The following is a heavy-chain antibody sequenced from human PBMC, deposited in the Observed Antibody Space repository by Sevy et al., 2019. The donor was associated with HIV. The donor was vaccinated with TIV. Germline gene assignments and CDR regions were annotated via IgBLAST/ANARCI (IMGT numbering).Heavy chain of an antibody. V-gene: IGHV3-30-3*01. CDR1: GFIFSTYS. Sequence: GGSLRLSCAASGFIFSTYSMHWVGQAPGKGLEWVAAISYDGNNKYYADSVKGRFTISRDNPKNTLFLQVNSLRPEDTAVYYCARAYSSWFGTVHYWGQGTLVTVSS. CDR3: ARAYSSWFGTVHY. D-gene: IGHD6-13*01. J-gene: IGHJ4*02. CDR2: ISYDGNNK.